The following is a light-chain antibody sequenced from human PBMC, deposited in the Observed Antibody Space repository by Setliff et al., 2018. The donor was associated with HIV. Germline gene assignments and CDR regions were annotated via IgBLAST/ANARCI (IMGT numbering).Light chain of an antibody. CDR1: TGAVTSGHY. Sequence: QAVVTQEPSLTVSPGGTVTLTCGSSTGAVTSGHYPYWFQQKPGQAPRTVIYDTSNKHSWTPVRFSGSLLGGKAALTLSGAQPEDEAAYYCFLSYSGARRVFGGGTKVTVL. CDR3: FLSYSGARRV. V-gene: IGLV7-46*01. J-gene: IGLJ3*02. CDR2: DTS.